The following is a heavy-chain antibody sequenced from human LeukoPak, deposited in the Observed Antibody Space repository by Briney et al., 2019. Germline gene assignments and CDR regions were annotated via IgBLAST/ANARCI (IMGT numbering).Heavy chain of an antibody. CDR3: ARDPLRLGELSTY. J-gene: IGHJ4*02. V-gene: IGHV1-69*06. CDR2: IIPIFGTA. D-gene: IGHD3-16*02. Sequence: GASVKVSCKASGGTFSSYAISWVRQAPGQGLEWMGGIIPIFGTANYAQKFQGRVTITADKSTSAAYMELSSLRSEDTAVYYCARDPLRLGELSTYCGQGTLLTVPS. CDR1: GGTFSSYA.